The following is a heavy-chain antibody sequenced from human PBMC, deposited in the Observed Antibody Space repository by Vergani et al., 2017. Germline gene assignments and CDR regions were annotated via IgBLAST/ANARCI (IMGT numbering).Heavy chain of an antibody. J-gene: IGHJ4*02. D-gene: IGHD3-3*01. Sequence: EVQVVQSGGGLVKPGGSLRLSCETSGFIFSDYNLNCVRQAPGSGLEWVASISGRSSYVNYAVSVKGRFTISRDNAKNSLFLQMNSLRAEDTAVYYCVREETFYDSVSDYLAGYFDHWGQGALVTVSS. CDR2: ISGRSSYV. CDR1: GFIFSDYN. V-gene: IGHV3-21*02. CDR3: VREETFYDSVSDYLAGYFDH.